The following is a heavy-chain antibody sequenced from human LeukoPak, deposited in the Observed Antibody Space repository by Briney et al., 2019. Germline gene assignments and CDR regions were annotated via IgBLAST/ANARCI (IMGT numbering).Heavy chain of an antibody. D-gene: IGHD3-16*01. CDR1: GFIFDDYA. J-gene: IGHJ4*02. CDR3: AKVHAIGGYYFDY. Sequence: GGSLRLSCEASGFIFDDYAMHWVRQAPGKGLEWVSLISWDGGSTYYADSVKGRFTISRDNSKNSLYLQMNSLRAEDTALYYCAKVHAIGGYYFDYWGQGTLVTVSS. CDR2: ISWDGGST. V-gene: IGHV3-43D*03.